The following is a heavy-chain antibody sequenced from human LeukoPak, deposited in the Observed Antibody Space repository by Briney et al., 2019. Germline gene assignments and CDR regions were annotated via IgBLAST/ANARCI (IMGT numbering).Heavy chain of an antibody. V-gene: IGHV4-59*01. CDR3: ARDLAGAYVFDI. J-gene: IGHJ3*02. CDR1: GRSLSSYY. CDR2: IYYSGST. D-gene: IGHD2-15*01. Sequence: KPSETLCLTCTVSGRSLSSYYWSRIRQPPGKGLEWIEYIYYSGSTNYNPSLKSRVNISVDTSKTQFSLKLSSVTGADTAVYYCARDLAGAYVFDIWGQGTMVTVSS.